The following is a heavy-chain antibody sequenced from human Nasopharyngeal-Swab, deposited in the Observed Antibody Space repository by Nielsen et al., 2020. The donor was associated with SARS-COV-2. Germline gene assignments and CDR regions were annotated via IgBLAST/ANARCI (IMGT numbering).Heavy chain of an antibody. V-gene: IGHV3-74*01. CDR3: ARGGSYDFWSGYCFDY. CDR2: INSDGSST. Sequence: GGSLRLSCAASGFTFSSYWMHWVRQATGKGLVWVSRINSDGSSTSYADSVKGRFTISRDHAKNTLYLQMNSLRAEDTDVYYCARGGSYDFWSGYCFDYWGQGTLVTVSS. J-gene: IGHJ4*02. CDR1: GFTFSSYW. D-gene: IGHD3-3*01.